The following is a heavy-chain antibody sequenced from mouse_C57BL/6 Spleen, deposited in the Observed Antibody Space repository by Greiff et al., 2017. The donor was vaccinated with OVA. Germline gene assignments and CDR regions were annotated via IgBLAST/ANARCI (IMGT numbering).Heavy chain of an antibody. J-gene: IGHJ2*01. Sequence: EVQLQQSGPELVKPGASVKISCKASGYTFTDYYMNWVKQSHGKSLEWIGDINPNNGGTSYNQKFKGKATLTVDKSSSTAYMELRSLTSEDSAVYYCATPYGNYLYYFDYWGQGTTLTVSS. CDR3: ATPYGNYLYYFDY. D-gene: IGHD2-1*01. V-gene: IGHV1-26*01. CDR1: GYTFTDYY. CDR2: INPNNGGT.